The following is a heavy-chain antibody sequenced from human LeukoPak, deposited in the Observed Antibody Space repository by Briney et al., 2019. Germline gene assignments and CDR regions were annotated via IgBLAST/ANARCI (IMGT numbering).Heavy chain of an antibody. D-gene: IGHD3-22*01. CDR1: GFTFSSYW. CDR3: ATVDYYDSSGYDAFDI. V-gene: IGHV3-74*01. CDR2: INSDGSST. Sequence: GGSLRLSCAASGFTFSSYWMHWVRQAPGKGLVRVSRINSDGSSTSYADSVKGRFTISRDNAKNTLYLQMNSLRAEDTAVYYCATVDYYDSSGYDAFDIWGQGTMVTVSS. J-gene: IGHJ3*02.